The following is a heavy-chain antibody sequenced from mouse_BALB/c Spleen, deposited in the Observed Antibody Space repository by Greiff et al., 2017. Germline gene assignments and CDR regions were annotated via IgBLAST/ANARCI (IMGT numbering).Heavy chain of an antibody. CDR3: ARWGDYDDAMDY. D-gene: IGHD2-4*01. V-gene: IGHV1-87*01. CDR1: GYTFTSYW. CDR2: IYPGDGDT. Sequence: QVQLQQSGAELARPGASVKLSCKASGYTFTSYWMQWVKQRPGQGLEWIGAIYPGDGDTRYTQKFKGKATLTADKSSSTAYMQLSSLASEDSAVYYCARWGDYDDAMDYWGQGTSVTVSS. J-gene: IGHJ4*01.